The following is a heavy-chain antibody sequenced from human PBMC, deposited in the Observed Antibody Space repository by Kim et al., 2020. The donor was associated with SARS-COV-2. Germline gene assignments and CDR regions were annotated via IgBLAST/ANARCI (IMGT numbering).Heavy chain of an antibody. CDR1: GYTFTSYG. V-gene: IGHV1-18*01. CDR3: ARDINCSSTSCWYYYGMDV. CDR2: ISAYNGNT. Sequence: ASVKVSCKASGYTFTSYGISWVRQAPGQGLEWMGWISAYNGNTNYAQKLQGRVTMTTDTSTSTAYMELRSLRSDDTAVYYCARDINCSSTSCWYYYGMDVWGQGTTVTVSS. J-gene: IGHJ6*02. D-gene: IGHD2-2*01.